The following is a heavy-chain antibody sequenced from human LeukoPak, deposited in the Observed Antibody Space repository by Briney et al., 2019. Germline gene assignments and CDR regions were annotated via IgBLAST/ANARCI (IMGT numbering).Heavy chain of an antibody. CDR3: AKDQGLTAPPPYGLDV. Sequence: SVKVSCKTSGGTFSSSAITWVRQAPGQGLEWMGRIIPVLNITTYAQKFQGRVTVTADTSSSTVYMELSSLRSEETAVYYCAKDQGLTAPPPYGLDVWGQGTTVIVSS. D-gene: IGHD5-18*01. J-gene: IGHJ6*02. CDR1: GGTFSSSA. CDR2: IIPVLNIT. V-gene: IGHV1-69*04.